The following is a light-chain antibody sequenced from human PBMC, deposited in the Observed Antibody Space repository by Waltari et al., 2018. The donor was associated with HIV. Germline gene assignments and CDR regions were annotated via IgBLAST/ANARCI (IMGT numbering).Light chain of an antibody. Sequence: QSVLTQPPSVSGAPGQRVTISCSGSSSNIGSGYDVHWYQQLPGTAPKLLTYANSNRPSGVPDRFSGSNSGTSASLAITGLQADDEADYYCQSYDSSLSGWVFGGGTKLTVL. CDR3: QSYDSSLSGWV. CDR2: ANS. V-gene: IGLV1-40*01. J-gene: IGLJ3*02. CDR1: SSNIGSGYD.